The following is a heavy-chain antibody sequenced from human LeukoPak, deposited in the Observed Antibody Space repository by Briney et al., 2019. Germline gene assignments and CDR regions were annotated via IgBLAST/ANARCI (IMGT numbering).Heavy chain of an antibody. V-gene: IGHV4-39*07. CDR1: GGSISSSSSY. CDR2: ISYSRST. CDR3: TKSDGYGLIRI. Sequence: QLQLQESGPGLVKPSETLSLTCTVSGGSISSSSSYWGWIRQPPGKGLEWIGSISYSRSTYYNPSLKSRVTVSVDTSKNQFSLKLTSVTAADTAVYYCTKSDGYGLIRICGRGTMVTVSS. D-gene: IGHD3-10*01. J-gene: IGHJ3*02.